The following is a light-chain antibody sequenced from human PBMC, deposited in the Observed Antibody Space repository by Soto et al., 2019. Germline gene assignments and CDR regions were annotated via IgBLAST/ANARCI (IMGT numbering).Light chain of an antibody. V-gene: IGKV1-39*01. CDR1: QSISNY. J-gene: IGKJ1*01. CDR3: QQSFSPLWT. CDR2: AAS. Sequence: DIQMTQSPSSLSASVGDRVTITCRASQSISNYLNWYQQKPGKAPKLLIYAASSMQSGVPSRFSGSGSETDFTLTISSLQPDDSATYYCQQSFSPLWTFGHGTKGEV.